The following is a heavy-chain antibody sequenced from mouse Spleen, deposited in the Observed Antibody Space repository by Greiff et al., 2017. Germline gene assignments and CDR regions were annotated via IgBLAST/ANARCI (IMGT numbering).Heavy chain of an antibody. CDR2: IWSGGST. Sequence: VKVVESGPGLVQPSQSLSITCTVSGFSLTSYGVHWVRQSPGKGLEWLGVIWSGGSTDYNAAFISRLSISKDNSKSQVFFKMNSLQADDTAIYYCAKGLYGNYLDYWGQGTTLTVSS. CDR3: AKGLYGNYLDY. CDR1: GFSLTSYG. J-gene: IGHJ2*01. V-gene: IGHV2-2*01. D-gene: IGHD2-1*01.